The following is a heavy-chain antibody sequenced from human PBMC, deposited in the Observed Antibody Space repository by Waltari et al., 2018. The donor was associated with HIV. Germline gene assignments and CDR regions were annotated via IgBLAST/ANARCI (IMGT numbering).Heavy chain of an antibody. CDR2: ITGDGSST. CDR1: EFIFGSFD. Sequence: EVQLLESGGDLVQPGGSLRLSCGASEFIFGSFDMHRVRQAPGRGLEWVSFITGDGSSTFYADSVKGRFSISRDNSRNTLYLQMNRLRDDDTAVYYCAKDGGTYTGYFDVWGRGTLVTVSS. V-gene: IGHV3-23*01. D-gene: IGHD1-26*01. CDR3: AKDGGTYTGYFDV. J-gene: IGHJ2*01.